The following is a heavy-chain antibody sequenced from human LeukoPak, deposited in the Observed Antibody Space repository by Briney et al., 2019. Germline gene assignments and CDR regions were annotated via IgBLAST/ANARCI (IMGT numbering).Heavy chain of an antibody. J-gene: IGHJ6*02. CDR3: ARDHCVSTGCYEDYYYGLDV. CDR2: INPNSGGT. Sequence: ASVKVSCKASGYTFTDYYMQWVRQAPGQGLEWMGWINPNSGGTNYAQKFQGSVTMTRDTSISTAYMELSRLRSDDTAVYFCARDHCVSTGCYEDYYYGLDVWGRGTTVTVS. CDR1: GYTFTDYY. V-gene: IGHV1-2*02. D-gene: IGHD2-2*01.